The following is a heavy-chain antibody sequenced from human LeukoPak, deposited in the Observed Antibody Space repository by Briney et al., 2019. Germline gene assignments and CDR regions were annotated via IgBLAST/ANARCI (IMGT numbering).Heavy chain of an antibody. CDR3: ATIKRGDIFGYFDF. V-gene: IGHV4-59*11. Sequence: SETLSLTCTVSGGSISSHYWGWIRQPPGKGLEWIGYLYGSGSTKANPSLESRVTLSADTSKNQFSLWLSSVTAADTAVYYCATIKRGDIFGYFDFWGQGILVAVSS. J-gene: IGHJ4*02. D-gene: IGHD5-18*01. CDR2: LYGSGST. CDR1: GGSISSHY.